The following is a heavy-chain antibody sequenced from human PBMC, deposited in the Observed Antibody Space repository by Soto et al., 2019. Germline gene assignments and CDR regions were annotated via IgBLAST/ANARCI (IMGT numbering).Heavy chain of an antibody. J-gene: IGHJ4*02. CDR2: IIPIFGTA. CDR1: GGTFSSYA. D-gene: IGHD6-19*01. Sequence: SLKVSCKASGGTFSSYAISWVRQAPGQGLEWMGGIIPIFGTANYARKFQGRVTMTTDTSTNTVYMELRSLRSDDTAVYYCAREWDNKSEHSSGWYDDFWGQGTLVTVSS. CDR3: AREWDNKSEHSSGWYDDF. V-gene: IGHV1-69*05.